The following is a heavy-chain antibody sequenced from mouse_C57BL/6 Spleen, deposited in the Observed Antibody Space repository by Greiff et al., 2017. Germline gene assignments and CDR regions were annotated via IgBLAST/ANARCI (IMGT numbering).Heavy chain of an antibody. CDR3: ARSGTVVESGFDY. V-gene: IGHV1-69*01. D-gene: IGHD1-1*01. J-gene: IGHJ2*01. CDR2: IDPSDSYT. CDR1: GYTFTSYW. Sequence: QVQLQQPGAELVMPGASVKLSCKASGYTFTSYWMHWVKQRPGQGLEWIGEIDPSDSYTNYNQKFKGKSTLTVDKSSSTAYMQLSSLTYEDSAVYYCARSGTVVESGFDYWGQGTTLTVSS.